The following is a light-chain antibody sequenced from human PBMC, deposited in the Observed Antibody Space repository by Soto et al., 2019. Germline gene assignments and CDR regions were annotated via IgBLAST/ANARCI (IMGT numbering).Light chain of an antibody. Sequence: DIHMTQSPSTLSVSVGVRVTITCRASQTISSWLAWYQQKPGKAPKLLLYKASTLKSGVPSRFSGSGSGTEFTLTISSLQPDDFATYYCQHYNSYSEAFGQGTKVDIK. J-gene: IGKJ1*01. V-gene: IGKV1-5*03. CDR3: QHYNSYSEA. CDR1: QTISSW. CDR2: KAS.